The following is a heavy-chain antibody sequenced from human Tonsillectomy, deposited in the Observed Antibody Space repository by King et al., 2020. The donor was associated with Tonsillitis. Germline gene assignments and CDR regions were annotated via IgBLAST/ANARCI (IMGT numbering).Heavy chain of an antibody. D-gene: IGHD2-15*01. CDR3: AGSGATFDS. CDR1: GGSISRGDDF. J-gene: IGHJ4*02. CDR2: IAYTGST. V-gene: IGHV4-31*03. Sequence: QVQLQESGPGLVKPSQTLSLTCTVSGGSISRGDDFWSWIRQHPGKGLEWISYIAYTGSTHDKPSLKSRVTISVDTSKNQFSLRLTSVSAADTAVYYCAGSGATFDSWGQGTLVTVSS.